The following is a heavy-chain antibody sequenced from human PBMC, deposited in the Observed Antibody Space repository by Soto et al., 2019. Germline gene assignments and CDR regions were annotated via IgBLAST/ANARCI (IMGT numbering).Heavy chain of an antibody. J-gene: IGHJ4*02. Sequence: GGSLRLSCAASEFTFSSYSMNWVRQAPGKGLEWVSSISSSSSYIYYADSVKGRFTISRDNAKNSLYLQMNSLRAEDTAVYYCVRYGGDWDLYYFDYWGQGTRVTGAS. V-gene: IGHV3-21*01. CDR3: VRYGGDWDLYYFDY. CDR2: ISSSSSYI. CDR1: EFTFSSYS. D-gene: IGHD2-21*02.